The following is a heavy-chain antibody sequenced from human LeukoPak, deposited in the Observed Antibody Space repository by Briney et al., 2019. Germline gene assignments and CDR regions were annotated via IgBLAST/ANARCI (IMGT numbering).Heavy chain of an antibody. CDR3: AGRDYDILTGYMHTYHRTGYAFDI. CDR2: ISYSGST. D-gene: IGHD3-9*01. V-gene: IGHV4-39*07. CDR1: GGSIRSSSYY. Sequence: PSETLSLTCTVSGGSIRSSSYYWGWIRQSPEKGLEWIGSISYSGSTYDNPSLKSRVTISVDTSKNQFFLKLTSVTAADTAVYYCAGRDYDILTGYMHTYHRTGYAFDIWGQGTMVTVSS. J-gene: IGHJ3*02.